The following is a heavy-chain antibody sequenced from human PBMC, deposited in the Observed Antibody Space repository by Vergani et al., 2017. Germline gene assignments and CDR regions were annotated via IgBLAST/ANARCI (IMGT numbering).Heavy chain of an antibody. CDR2: ISGSGGST. D-gene: IGHD3-10*01. V-gene: IGHV3-23*01. CDR3: ARDRRGMVRATGWFDP. J-gene: IGHJ5*02. CDR1: GFTFSSYA. Sequence: EVQLLESGGGLVQPGGSLRLSCAASGFTFSSYAMSWVRQAPGKGLEWVSAISGSGGSTYYADSVKGRFTISRDNSKNTLYLQMNSLRAEDTAVYYCARDRRGMVRATGWFDPWGQGTLVTVSA.